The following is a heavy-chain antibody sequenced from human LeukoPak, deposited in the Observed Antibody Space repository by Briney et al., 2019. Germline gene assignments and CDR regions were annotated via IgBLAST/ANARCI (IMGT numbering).Heavy chain of an antibody. J-gene: IGHJ4*02. D-gene: IGHD5-18*01. CDR1: GFTFSSYG. Sequence: GGSLRLSCAASGFTFSSYGMHWVRQTPGKGLEWVSSISSSSSYIYYADSVKGRFTISRDNAKNSMYLQMNSLRAEDTAVYYCARVGYSYDVPDYWGQGALVTVSS. CDR2: ISSSSSYI. V-gene: IGHV3-21*01. CDR3: ARVGYSYDVPDY.